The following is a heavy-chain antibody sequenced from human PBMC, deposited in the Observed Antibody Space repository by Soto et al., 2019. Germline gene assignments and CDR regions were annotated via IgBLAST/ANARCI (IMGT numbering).Heavy chain of an antibody. CDR2: IYYSGST. J-gene: IGHJ4*02. CDR3: ARGSRYYDSSGYYQY. Sequence: SETLSLTCTVSGGSISSGGYYWSWIRQHPGKGLEWIGYIYYSGSTYYNPSLKSRVTISVDTSKNQFSLKLSSVTAADTAVYYCARGSRYYDSSGYYQYWGQGXLVTVYS. V-gene: IGHV4-31*03. CDR1: GGSISSGGYY. D-gene: IGHD3-22*01.